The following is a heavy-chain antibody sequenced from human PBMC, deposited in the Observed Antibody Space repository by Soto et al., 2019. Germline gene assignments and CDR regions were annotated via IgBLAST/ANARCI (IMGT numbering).Heavy chain of an antibody. CDR3: ARAVAVAADFDY. D-gene: IGHD6-19*01. CDR2: INAGNGNT. J-gene: IGHJ4*02. CDR1: GYTFTGYA. V-gene: IGHV1-3*01. Sequence: GASVKVSCKAFGYTFTGYAMHWVRQAPGQRLEWMGWINAGNGNTKYSQKFQGRVTITRDTSASTAYMELSSLRSEDTAVYYCARAVAVAADFDYWGQGTLVTSPQ.